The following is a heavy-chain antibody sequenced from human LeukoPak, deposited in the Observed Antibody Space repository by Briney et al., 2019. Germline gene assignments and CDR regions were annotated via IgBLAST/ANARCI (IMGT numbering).Heavy chain of an antibody. CDR3: ARADSSGWGPKRAPSDY. J-gene: IGHJ4*02. Sequence: SETLSLTCAVYGGSFSGYYWSWIRQPPGKGLEWIGEINHSGSTNYNPSLKSRVTISVDTSKNQFSLKLSSVTAADTAVYYCARADSSGWGPKRAPSDYWGQGTLVTVSS. CDR1: GGSFSGYY. V-gene: IGHV4-34*01. D-gene: IGHD6-19*01. CDR2: INHSGST.